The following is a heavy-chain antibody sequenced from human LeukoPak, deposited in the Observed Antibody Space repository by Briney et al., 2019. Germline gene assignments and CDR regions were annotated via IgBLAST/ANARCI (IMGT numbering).Heavy chain of an antibody. Sequence: SGTLSLTCAVSGGSISSSNWWSWVRQPPGKGLEWIGEIYHSGSTNYNPSLKSRVTISVDKSKNQFSLKLSSVTAEDTAVYYCAKPNLYGSGSLDWFDPWGQGTLVTVSS. CDR2: IYHSGST. J-gene: IGHJ5*02. V-gene: IGHV4-4*02. CDR1: GGSISSSNW. D-gene: IGHD3-10*01. CDR3: AKPNLYGSGSLDWFDP.